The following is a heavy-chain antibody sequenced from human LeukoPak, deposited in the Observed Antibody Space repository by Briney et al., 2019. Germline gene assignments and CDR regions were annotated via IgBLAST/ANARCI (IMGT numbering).Heavy chain of an antibody. V-gene: IGHV4-31*03. Sequence: SQTLSLTCTVSGGSISSGGYYWSWIRQHPGKGLEWIGYIYYSGSTYYNPSLKSRVTISVETSKNQFSLKLSSVTAADTAVYYCARLSSTPTNWFDPWGQGTLVTVSS. D-gene: IGHD2-2*01. CDR3: ARLSSTPTNWFDP. CDR1: GGSISSGGYY. J-gene: IGHJ5*02. CDR2: IYYSGST.